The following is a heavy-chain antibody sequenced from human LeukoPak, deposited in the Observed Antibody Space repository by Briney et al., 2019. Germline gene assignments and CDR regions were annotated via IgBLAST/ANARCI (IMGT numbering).Heavy chain of an antibody. V-gene: IGHV4-59*01. CDR3: ARGLTYYFDSSGYYVTDAFDI. Sequence: SETLSLTCTVSGGSISSYYWSWIRQPPGKGLEWVGYIYYSGSTNYNPSLKSRVTISVDTSKNQFSLKRTSVTAADTAVYYCARGLTYYFDSSGYYVTDAFDIWGQGTMVTVSS. CDR1: GGSISSYY. J-gene: IGHJ3*02. D-gene: IGHD3-22*01. CDR2: IYYSGST.